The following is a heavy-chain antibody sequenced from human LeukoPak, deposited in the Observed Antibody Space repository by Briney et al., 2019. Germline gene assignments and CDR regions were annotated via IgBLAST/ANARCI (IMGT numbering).Heavy chain of an antibody. CDR1: GGTFSSYA. D-gene: IGHD6-19*01. Sequence: SVKVSCKASGGTFSSYAISWVRQAPGQGLEWMGGIIPIFGTANYAQKFRGRVTITADESTSTAYMELSSLRSEDTAVYYCARDGAPWGAVAGSGPVGAFDIWGQGTMVTVSS. CDR2: IIPIFGTA. CDR3: ARDGAPWGAVAGSGPVGAFDI. V-gene: IGHV1-69*13. J-gene: IGHJ3*02.